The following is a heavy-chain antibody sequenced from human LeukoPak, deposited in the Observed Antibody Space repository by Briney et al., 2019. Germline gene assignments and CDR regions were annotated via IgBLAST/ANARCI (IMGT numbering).Heavy chain of an antibody. CDR3: ARNNYRDSSSWFPGIPVYFDY. J-gene: IGHJ4*02. CDR1: GFTFSSYA. Sequence: PGGSLRLSCAASGFTFSSYAMHWVRQAPGKGLEWVAVISYDGSNKYYADSVKGRFTISRDNSKNTLYLQMNSLRAEDTAVYYCARNNYRDSSSWFPGIPVYFDYWGQGTLVTVSS. D-gene: IGHD6-13*01. V-gene: IGHV3-30-3*01. CDR2: ISYDGSNK.